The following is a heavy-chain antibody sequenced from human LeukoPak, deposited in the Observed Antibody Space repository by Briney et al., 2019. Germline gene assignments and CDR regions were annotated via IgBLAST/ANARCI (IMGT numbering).Heavy chain of an antibody. CDR1: GYSISSGYY. CDR3: ASSVTHAKIFDY. D-gene: IGHD2-21*02. V-gene: IGHV4-38-2*01. CDR2: IYHSGST. Sequence: PSETLSLTCAVSGYSISSGYYWGWIRQPPGKGLEWIGSIYHSGSTYYNPSLKSRVTISVDTSKNQFSLKLSSVTAADTAVYYCASSVTHAKIFDYWGQGTLVTVSS. J-gene: IGHJ4*02.